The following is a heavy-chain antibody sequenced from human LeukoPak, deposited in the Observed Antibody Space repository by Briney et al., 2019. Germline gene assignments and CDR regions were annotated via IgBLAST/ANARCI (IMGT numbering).Heavy chain of an antibody. CDR2: IIPIFGTA. Sequence: ASVKVSCKASGGTFSSYAISWVRQAPGQGLEWMGGIIPIFGTANYAQKFQGRVTITADESTSTAYMELSSLRSEDTAVYYCARGSGYCSSVCNGMDVWGQGTTVTVSS. D-gene: IGHD2-2*01. V-gene: IGHV1-69*13. J-gene: IGHJ6*02. CDR3: ARGSGYCSSVCNGMDV. CDR1: GGTFSSYA.